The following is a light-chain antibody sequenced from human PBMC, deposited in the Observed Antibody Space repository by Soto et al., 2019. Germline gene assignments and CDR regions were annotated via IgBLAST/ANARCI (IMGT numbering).Light chain of an antibody. J-gene: IGKJ4*01. Sequence: IQLTQSPSSLSASVGDRVTITCRASQGISSYLAWYQQKPGKAPKLLIYAASTLQSGAPSRFSGSGSGTDFTLTISSLQPEDFATYYCQQRGLTFGGGTKVEIK. CDR3: QQRGLT. V-gene: IGKV1-9*01. CDR1: QGISSY. CDR2: AAS.